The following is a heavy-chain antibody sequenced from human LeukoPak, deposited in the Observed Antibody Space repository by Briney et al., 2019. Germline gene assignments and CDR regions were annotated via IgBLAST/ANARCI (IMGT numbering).Heavy chain of an antibody. CDR2: ISGSGGST. V-gene: IGHV3-23*01. CDR1: GFTFNIYA. J-gene: IGHJ1*01. Sequence: GGSLRLSCAASGFTFNIYAMSWVRQAPGKGLEWVSAISGSGGSTYYADSVKGRFTISIDNSKNTLYLQMNSLRAEDTVVYYCPKEDSSSWPTQHWGQGTLVTVSS. D-gene: IGHD6-13*01. CDR3: PKEDSSSWPTQH.